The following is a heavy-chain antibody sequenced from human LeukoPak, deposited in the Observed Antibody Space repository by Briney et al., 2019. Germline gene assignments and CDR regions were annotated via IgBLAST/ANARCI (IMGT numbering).Heavy chain of an antibody. CDR2: IYPGDSDT. CDR1: GYTFINYW. Sequence: KPGESLKVSCKVSGYTFINYWIGWVRQMPGKGLEWMGIIYPGDSDTRYSPSFQGQVTISADKSISTAYLQWSSLKASDTAMYYCARHDSAGGFDFWGQGTLVTVSS. J-gene: IGHJ4*02. D-gene: IGHD1-14*01. CDR3: ARHDSAGGFDF. V-gene: IGHV5-51*01.